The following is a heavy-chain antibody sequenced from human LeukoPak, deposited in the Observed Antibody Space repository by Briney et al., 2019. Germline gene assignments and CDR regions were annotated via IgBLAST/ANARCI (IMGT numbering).Heavy chain of an antibody. V-gene: IGHV4-38-2*01. Sequence: PSETLSLTCAVSGYSISSGYYWGWIRQPPEKGLEWIGSIYHSGSTYYNPSLKSRVTISVDTSKNQFSLKLSSVTAADTAVYYCARVGHSSIWYLQYYMDVWGKRTTVTVSS. D-gene: IGHD6-13*01. CDR1: GYSISSGYY. J-gene: IGHJ6*03. CDR3: ARVGHSSIWYLQYYMDV. CDR2: IYHSGST.